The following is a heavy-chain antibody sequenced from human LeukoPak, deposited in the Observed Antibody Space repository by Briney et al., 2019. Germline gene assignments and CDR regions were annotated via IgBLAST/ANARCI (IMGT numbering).Heavy chain of an antibody. V-gene: IGHV3-21*01. J-gene: IGHJ5*02. CDR3: ARDGVSGSYAS. CDR1: GXTFSSYS. D-gene: IGHD1-26*01. CDR2: ISSSSSYI. Sequence: GGSLRLPWAASGXTFSSYSMDWVRQAPGKGLEWVSSISSSSSYIYYADSVKGRFTISRDNAKNSLYLQMNSLRAEDTAVYYCARDGVSGSYASWGQGTLVTVSS.